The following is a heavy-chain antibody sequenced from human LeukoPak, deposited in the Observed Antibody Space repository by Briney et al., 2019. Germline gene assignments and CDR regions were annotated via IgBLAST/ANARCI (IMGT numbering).Heavy chain of an antibody. D-gene: IGHD3-22*01. CDR1: GGSFSGCY. CDR2: INHSGST. V-gene: IGHV4-34*01. CDR3: ARRHYYDSSGYYDAFDI. J-gene: IGHJ3*02. Sequence: PSETLSLTCAVYGGSFSGCYSSWIRQPPGKGLEWIGEINHSGSTNYNPSLKSRVTISVDTSKNQFSLKLSSVTAADTAVYYCARRHYYDSSGYYDAFDIWGQGTMVTVSS.